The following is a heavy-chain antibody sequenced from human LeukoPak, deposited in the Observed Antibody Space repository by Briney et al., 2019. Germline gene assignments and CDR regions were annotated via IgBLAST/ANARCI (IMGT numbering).Heavy chain of an antibody. J-gene: IGHJ4*02. CDR2: INSDGSST. D-gene: IGHD4-17*01. CDR1: GFTFSSYW. CDR3: ARPTSGDYGDYSFDY. V-gene: IGHV3-74*01. Sequence: GGSLRLSCAASGFTFSSYWMHWVRQAPGKGLVWVSRINSDGSSTSYADSVKGRFTISRDNAKNTLYLQMNSLRAEDTAVYYCARPTSGDYGDYSFDYWGQGTLVTVSS.